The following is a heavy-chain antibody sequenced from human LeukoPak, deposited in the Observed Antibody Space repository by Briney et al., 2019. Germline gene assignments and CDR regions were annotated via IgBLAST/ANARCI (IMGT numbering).Heavy chain of an antibody. V-gene: IGHV3-74*01. CDR1: GFTFSTYW. CDR3: ASASSHRTAAGGDY. CDR2: INGDGGSR. D-gene: IGHD6-13*01. Sequence: GGSLRLSCAASGFTFSTYWMHWVRQAPGKGLVWVSRINGDGGSRNYADSVKGRFTISRDNAENTLYLQMSSLRVEDTAVYYCASASSHRTAAGGDYWGQGTLVTVST. J-gene: IGHJ4*02.